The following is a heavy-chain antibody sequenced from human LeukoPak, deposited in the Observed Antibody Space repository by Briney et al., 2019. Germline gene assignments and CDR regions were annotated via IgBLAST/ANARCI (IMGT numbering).Heavy chain of an antibody. CDR2: ISAYNGNT. V-gene: IGHV1-18*01. J-gene: IGHJ4*02. CDR1: GYTFTSYG. D-gene: IGHD3-22*01. Sequence: GASVKVSCKASGYTFTSYGISWLRQAPGQGLEWMGWISAYNGNTNYAQKLQGRVTMTTDTSTSTAYMELRSLRSDDTAVYYCARAGDYYDSSGYYRYWGQGTLVTVSS. CDR3: ARAGDYYDSSGYYRY.